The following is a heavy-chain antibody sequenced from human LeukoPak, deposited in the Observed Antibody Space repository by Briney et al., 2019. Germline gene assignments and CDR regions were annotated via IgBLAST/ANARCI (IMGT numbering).Heavy chain of an antibody. Sequence: GGSLRLSCAASGFTFSSYGMNWVRQAPGKGLEWVSSITSSGSHIYYADSVKGRFTISRDNAKNSLYLQMNSLRAEDTAVYYCARAPDTAMVGFDYWGQGTLVTVSS. CDR2: ITSSGSHI. V-gene: IGHV3-21*01. CDR3: ARAPDTAMVGFDY. D-gene: IGHD5-18*01. CDR1: GFTFSSYG. J-gene: IGHJ4*02.